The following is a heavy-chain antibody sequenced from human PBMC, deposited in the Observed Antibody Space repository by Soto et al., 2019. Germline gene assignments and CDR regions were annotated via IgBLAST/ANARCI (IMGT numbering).Heavy chain of an antibody. CDR3: ATTHLGDCSGGSCYPDY. V-gene: IGHV5-10-1*01. Sequence: GESLKISCKGSGYSFTSYWISWVRQMPGKGLEWMGRIDPSDSYTNYSPSFQGHVTISADKSISTAYLQWSSLKASDTAMYYCATTHLGDCSGGSCYPDYWGQGTLVTVSS. D-gene: IGHD2-15*01. J-gene: IGHJ4*02. CDR1: GYSFTSYW. CDR2: IDPSDSYT.